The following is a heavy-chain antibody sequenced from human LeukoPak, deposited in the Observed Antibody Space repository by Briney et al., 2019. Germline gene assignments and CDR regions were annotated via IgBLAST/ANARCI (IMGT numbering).Heavy chain of an antibody. D-gene: IGHD3-10*01. CDR2: IYYSGST. Sequence: SETLSLTCTVSGGSISSSSYYWGWIRQPPGKGLEWIGSIYYSGSTYYNPSLKSRVTISVDTSKNQFSLKLSSVTAADTAVYYCARRTTMVRGVRRVTWFDPWGQGTLVTVSS. V-gene: IGHV4-39*01. J-gene: IGHJ5*02. CDR1: GGSISSSSYY. CDR3: ARRTTMVRGVRRVTWFDP.